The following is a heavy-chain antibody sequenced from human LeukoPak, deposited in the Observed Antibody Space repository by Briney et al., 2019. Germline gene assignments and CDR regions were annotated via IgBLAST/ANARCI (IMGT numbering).Heavy chain of an antibody. V-gene: IGHV3-48*01. CDR3: GRLPTLQNQAKHTSWDAIDI. D-gene: IGHD1-14*01. CDR1: GFNFNGYN. J-gene: IGHJ3*02. CDR2: ISISGDIR. Sequence: PGGSLRLSCMGSGFNFNGYNMNWVRQAAGKGLEWIAYISISGDIRYYTDSVRGRFTISRDNAKNSLYLQMSSLRVDDTAVYYCGRLPTLQNQAKHTSWDAIDIWGRGTMITVSA.